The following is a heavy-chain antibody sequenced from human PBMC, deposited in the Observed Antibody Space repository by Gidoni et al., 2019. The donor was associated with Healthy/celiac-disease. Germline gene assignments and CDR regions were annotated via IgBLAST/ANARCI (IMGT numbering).Heavy chain of an antibody. CDR1: GFTFSSYS. CDR3: ARDLGQLGGSNEFDY. J-gene: IGHJ4*02. V-gene: IGHV3-21*01. D-gene: IGHD1-26*01. Sequence: EVQLVESGGGLVKPGGSLRLSCAASGFTFSSYSMNWVRQAPGKGLEWVSSISSSSSYIDYADSVKGRFTISRDNAKNSLYLKMNSLRAEDTAVYYCARDLGQLGGSNEFDYWGQGTLVTVSS. CDR2: ISSSSSYI.